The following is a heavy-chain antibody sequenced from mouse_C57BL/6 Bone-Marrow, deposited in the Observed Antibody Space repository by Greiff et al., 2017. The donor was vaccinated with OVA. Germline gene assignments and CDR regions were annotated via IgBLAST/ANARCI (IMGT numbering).Heavy chain of an antibody. CDR3: ARPYYYGSHYYAMDY. Sequence: QVQLQQSGAELVRPGASVKLSCKASGYTFTDYYINWVKQRPGQGLEWIARIYPGSGNTYYNEKLKGKATLTAEKSSSTAYMQLSSLTSEDSAVYFCARPYYYGSHYYAMDYWGQGTSVTVSS. J-gene: IGHJ4*01. V-gene: IGHV1-76*01. CDR1: GYTFTDYY. D-gene: IGHD1-1*01. CDR2: IYPGSGNT.